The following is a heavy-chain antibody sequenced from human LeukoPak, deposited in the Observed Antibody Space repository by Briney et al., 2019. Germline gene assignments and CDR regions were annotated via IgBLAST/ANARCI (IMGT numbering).Heavy chain of an antibody. J-gene: IGHJ5*02. D-gene: IGHD6-13*01. CDR2: INTNTGNP. V-gene: IGHV7-4-1*02. CDR1: GYTFTSYA. Sequence: ASVKVSCTASGYTFTSYAMNWVRQAPGQGLEWMGWINTNTGNPTYAQGFTGRFVFSLDTSVSTAYLQISSLKADDTAVYYCARDPYTSSSWYRGRANNWFDPWGQGTLVTVSS. CDR3: ARDPYTSSSWYRGRANNWFDP.